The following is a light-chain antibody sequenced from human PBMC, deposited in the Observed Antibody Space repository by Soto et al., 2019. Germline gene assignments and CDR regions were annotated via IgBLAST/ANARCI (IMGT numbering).Light chain of an antibody. J-gene: IGKJ3*01. Sequence: EIVMTQSPATLSVSPGERATLSCGASQSVSSNLAWYQQKPGQAPRLLIYGASTRATGIPARFSGSGSGTEFTLTISSLQSEDFALYYCQHYNNWPFTFGPGTKVDIK. CDR2: GAS. V-gene: IGKV3-15*01. CDR3: QHYNNWPFT. CDR1: QSVSSN.